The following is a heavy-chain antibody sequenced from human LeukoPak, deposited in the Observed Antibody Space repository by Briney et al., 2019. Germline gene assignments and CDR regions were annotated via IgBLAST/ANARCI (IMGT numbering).Heavy chain of an antibody. CDR3: ARDEVAYGLDY. CDR2: IYTSGST. D-gene: IGHD4-17*01. J-gene: IGHJ4*02. V-gene: IGHV4-61*02. Sequence: SETLSLTCTVSGGSISSGSYYWSWIRQPAGKGLEWIGRIYTSGSTNYNPSLKSRVTISVDTSKNQFSLKLSSVTAADTAVYYCARDEVAYGLDYWGQGTLVTVSS. CDR1: GGSISSGSYY.